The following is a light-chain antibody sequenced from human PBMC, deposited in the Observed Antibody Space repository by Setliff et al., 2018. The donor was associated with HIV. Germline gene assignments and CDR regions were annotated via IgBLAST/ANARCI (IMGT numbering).Light chain of an antibody. Sequence: QSVLTQPASVSGSPGQSTTISCTGTSSDVGTYNYVSWYQQHPGKAPKLIMYDVIKRPSGVSNRFSGSKSGNTASLTISGLQAEDEADYYCSSYTSSSTYVFGTGTKVTVL. J-gene: IGLJ1*01. CDR3: SSYTSSSTYV. V-gene: IGLV2-14*03. CDR2: DVI. CDR1: SSDVGTYNY.